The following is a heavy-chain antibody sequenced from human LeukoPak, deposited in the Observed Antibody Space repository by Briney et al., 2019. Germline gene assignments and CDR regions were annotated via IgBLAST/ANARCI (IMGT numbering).Heavy chain of an antibody. CDR3: AKTTTGYSSGRYPGWPVDY. D-gene: IGHD6-19*01. CDR2: ISYDGSNK. V-gene: IGHV3-30*04. CDR1: GFTFSSYA. J-gene: IGHJ4*02. Sequence: GGSLRLSCAASGFTFSSYAMHWVRQAPGKGLEGVAVISYDGSNKYYADSVKGRFTISRDNSKNTVYLQMNSLRAEDTAVYYCAKTTTGYSSGRYPGWPVDYWGQGTLVTVSS.